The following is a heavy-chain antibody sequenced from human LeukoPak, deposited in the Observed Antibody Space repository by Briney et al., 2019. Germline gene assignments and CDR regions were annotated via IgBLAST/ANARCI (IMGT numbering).Heavy chain of an antibody. D-gene: IGHD3-10*01. Sequence: GGSLRLSCVGSGFTFSRYVMNWVRQAPGKGLECISTITTAGGTTYYTDSVKGRFTISRDNSKNTLYLQMNSLRAEDTAVYYCARENTMGRGFPRGFDIWGQGTMVTVSS. CDR1: GFTFSRYV. J-gene: IGHJ3*02. V-gene: IGHV3-23*01. CDR3: ARENTMGRGFPRGFDI. CDR2: ITTAGGTT.